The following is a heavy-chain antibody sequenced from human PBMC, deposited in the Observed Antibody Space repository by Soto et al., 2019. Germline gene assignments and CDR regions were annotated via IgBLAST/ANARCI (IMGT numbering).Heavy chain of an antibody. CDR2: IYYSGST. CDR1: GGSVSSSSCY. CDR3: ARDRVYYYDSSGYYDYYYYYGMDV. J-gene: IGHJ6*02. D-gene: IGHD3-22*01. V-gene: IGHV4-39*07. Sequence: SETLSLTCTVSGGSVSSSSCYWGWIRQPPGKGLEWIGSIYYSGSTYYNPSLKSRVTISVDTSKNQFSLKLSSVTAADTAVYYCARDRVYYYDSSGYYDYYYYYGMDVWGQGTTVTVSS.